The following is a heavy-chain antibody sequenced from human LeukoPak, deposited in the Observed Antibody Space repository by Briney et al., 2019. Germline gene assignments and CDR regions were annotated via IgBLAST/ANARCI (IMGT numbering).Heavy chain of an antibody. Sequence: GGSLRLSCAASGFTFSTYNMNWVRQAPGKGLEWVSSITSSSSYIYYADSVKGRFTISRDNAKNSLYLQMNSLRVEDTALYYRAKGEDSSSWYYFDYWGQGTLVTVSS. J-gene: IGHJ4*02. V-gene: IGHV3-21*04. CDR1: GFTFSTYN. CDR2: ITSSSSYI. CDR3: AKGEDSSSWYYFDY. D-gene: IGHD6-13*01.